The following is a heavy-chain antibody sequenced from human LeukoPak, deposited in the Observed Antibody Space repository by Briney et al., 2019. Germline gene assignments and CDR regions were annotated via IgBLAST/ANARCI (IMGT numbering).Heavy chain of an antibody. Sequence: ASVKVSCKVSGYTLTELSMHWVRQAPGKGLEWMGGFDPEDGETIYAQEFQGRVTMTEDTSTDTAYMELSSLRSEDTAVYYCATDSIVVVVEATRLAFDIWGQGTMVTVSS. CDR1: GYTLTELS. D-gene: IGHD2-15*01. V-gene: IGHV1-24*01. CDR2: FDPEDGET. CDR3: ATDSIVVVVEATRLAFDI. J-gene: IGHJ3*02.